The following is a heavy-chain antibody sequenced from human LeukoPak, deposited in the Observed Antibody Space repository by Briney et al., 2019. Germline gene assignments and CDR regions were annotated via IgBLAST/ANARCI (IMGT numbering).Heavy chain of an antibody. V-gene: IGHV3-7*01. CDR1: GFIFTNYF. Sequence: GGSLRLACAASGFIFTNYFMSWVRQAPGKGLEWVASIKHDGSEKYYVDSVRGRFTISRDNTMNSLYLQMSSLRAEDTAVYYCATDRGWRTSGYYLYYFEYWGQGTLVTYSS. D-gene: IGHD3-3*01. CDR2: IKHDGSEK. CDR3: ATDRGWRTSGYYLYYFEY. J-gene: IGHJ4*02.